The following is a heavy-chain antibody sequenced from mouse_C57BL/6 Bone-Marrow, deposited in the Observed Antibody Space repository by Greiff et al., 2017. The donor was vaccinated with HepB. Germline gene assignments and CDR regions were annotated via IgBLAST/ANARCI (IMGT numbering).Heavy chain of an antibody. D-gene: IGHD2-3*01. V-gene: IGHV5-12*01. CDR1: GFTFSDYY. J-gene: IGHJ2*01. Sequence: EVQLMESGGGLVQPGGSLKLSCAASGFTFSDYYMYWVRQTPEKRLEWVAYISNGGGSTYYPDTVKGRFTISRDNAKNTLYLQMSRLKSEDTAMYYCARLGGYYPFDYWGQGTTLTVSS. CDR3: ARLGGYYPFDY. CDR2: ISNGGGST.